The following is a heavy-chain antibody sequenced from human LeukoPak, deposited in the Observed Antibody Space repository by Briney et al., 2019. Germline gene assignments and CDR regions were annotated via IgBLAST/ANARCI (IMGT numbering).Heavy chain of an antibody. D-gene: IGHD3-10*01. CDR1: GGSIISYY. J-gene: IGHJ4*02. Sequence: SETLSLTCTVSGGSIISYYWSWIRQPAGKGLEWLGRIYTSGSANSSPSLKSRVTISVDTSKNQFSLKLSSVTAADTAVYYCARVSVLLWFGELLGYFDYWGQGTLVTVSS. CDR3: ARVSVLLWFGELLGYFDY. V-gene: IGHV4-4*07. CDR2: IYTSGSA.